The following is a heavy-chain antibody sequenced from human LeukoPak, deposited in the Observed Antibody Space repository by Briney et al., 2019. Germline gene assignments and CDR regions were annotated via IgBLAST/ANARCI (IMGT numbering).Heavy chain of an antibody. CDR1: GFTFTSSA. D-gene: IGHD5-12*01. CDR2: IVVGSGNT. J-gene: IGHJ2*01. Sequence: SVKVSCKASGFTFTSSAMQWVRQARGQRLEWIGWIVVGSGNTNYAQKFQERVTITRDMSTSTAYMELSSLRSEDTAVYYCAAHGLPNMNGKNWYFDLWGRGTLVTVSS. CDR3: AAHGLPNMNGKNWYFDL. V-gene: IGHV1-58*02.